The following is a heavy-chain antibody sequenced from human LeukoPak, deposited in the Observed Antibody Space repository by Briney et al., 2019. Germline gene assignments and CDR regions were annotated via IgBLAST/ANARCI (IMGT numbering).Heavy chain of an antibody. Sequence: PGGSLRLSCAASGFTFRNFAMSWVRRAPGKGLEWVSAITSSGASTEYADSVKGRFTISRDNSWNTVHLQMYSLRVEDTAVYYCAKRRSESSGYFDYWGQGILVTVSS. CDR3: AKRRSESSGYFDY. CDR2: ITSSGAST. D-gene: IGHD3-22*01. CDR1: GFTFRNFA. V-gene: IGHV3-23*01. J-gene: IGHJ4*02.